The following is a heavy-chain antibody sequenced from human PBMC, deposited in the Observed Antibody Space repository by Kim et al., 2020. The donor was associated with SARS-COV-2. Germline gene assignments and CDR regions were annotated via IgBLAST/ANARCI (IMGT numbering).Heavy chain of an antibody. CDR1: GYTFTSYA. CDR2: INAGNGNT. J-gene: IGHJ6*02. V-gene: IGHV1-3*01. D-gene: IGHD4-17*01. Sequence: ASVKVSCKASGYTFTSYAMHWVRQAPGQRLEWMGWINAGNGNTKYSQKFQGRVTITRDTSASTAYMELSSLRSEDTAVYYCAREGLYGDYEITGYYYYGMDVWGQGTTVTVSS. CDR3: AREGLYGDYEITGYYYYGMDV.